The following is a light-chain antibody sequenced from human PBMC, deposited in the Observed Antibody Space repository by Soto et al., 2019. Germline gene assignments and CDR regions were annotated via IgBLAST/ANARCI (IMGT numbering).Light chain of an antibody. CDR1: QSIGSW. CDR2: KAS. J-gene: IGKJ5*01. Sequence: IQMTQSPSTLSASVGDRVIITCRASQSIGSWLAWYQHKPGKAPNLLIYKASRLASGVPSRFSGSGSGTEFTLTISSLQPDDFATYYCQQHRSYPVTFGQGTRVEIK. CDR3: QQHRSYPVT. V-gene: IGKV1-5*03.